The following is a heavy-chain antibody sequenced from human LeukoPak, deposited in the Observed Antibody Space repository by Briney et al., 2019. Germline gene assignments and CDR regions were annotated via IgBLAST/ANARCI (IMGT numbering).Heavy chain of an antibody. CDR2: INHSGST. J-gene: IGHJ6*02. CDR3: AAYYDFWSGIYYYGMDV. CDR1: GGSFSGYY. D-gene: IGHD3-3*01. V-gene: IGHV4-34*01. Sequence: SETLSLTCAVYGGSFSGYYWSWIRQPPGKGLEWIGEINHSGSTNYNPSLKSRVTISVDTSKNQFSLKLSSVTAADTAVYYCAAYYDFWSGIYYYGMDVWGQGTTVTVSS.